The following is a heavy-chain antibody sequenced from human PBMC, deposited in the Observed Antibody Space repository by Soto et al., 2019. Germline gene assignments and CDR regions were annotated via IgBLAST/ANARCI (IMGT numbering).Heavy chain of an antibody. Sequence: QLLESGPGLVKPSETLSLTCTVSGGSISSSSYYWGWIRQPPGKGLEWIGSIYYSGSTYYNPSLKSRVTISVDTSKNQFSLKLSSVTAADTAVYYCARRIGYCSSTSCYDYYYYYMDVWGKGTTVTVSS. V-gene: IGHV4-39*01. CDR1: GGSISSSSYY. CDR3: ARRIGYCSSTSCYDYYYYYMDV. J-gene: IGHJ6*03. D-gene: IGHD2-2*01. CDR2: IYYSGST.